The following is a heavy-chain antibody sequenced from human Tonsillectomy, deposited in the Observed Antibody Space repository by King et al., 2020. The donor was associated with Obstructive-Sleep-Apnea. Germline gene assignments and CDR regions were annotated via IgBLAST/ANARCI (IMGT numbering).Heavy chain of an antibody. D-gene: IGHD3-3*01. J-gene: IGHJ4*02. CDR2: ISYDGSKI. V-gene: IGHV3-30*03. CDR1: RLPFRRND. Sequence: VQLVESGGGGVQPGRALGLSFAASRLPFRRNDFHWPRQAPGKGLEGGASISYDGSKIFFFDSVKGRFTVSRDNSKNTLYLQMNSLRPEDTALYYCARERSRYYFDFWGQGTLVTVSS. CDR3: ARERSRYYFDF.